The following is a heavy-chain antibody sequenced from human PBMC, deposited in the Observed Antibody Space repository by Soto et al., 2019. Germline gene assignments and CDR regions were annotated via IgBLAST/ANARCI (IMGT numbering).Heavy chain of an antibody. Sequence: PGGSLRLSCVASRLTFSNYGMHWVRQAPGKGLEWVAVISYDGSNKYYADSVKGRFTISRDNSKNTLYLQMNSLRAEVTAVYYCATYLRYFDWLTRDAFDIWGQGTMVTVSS. CDR2: ISYDGSNK. V-gene: IGHV3-30*03. D-gene: IGHD3-9*01. CDR3: ATYLRYFDWLTRDAFDI. J-gene: IGHJ3*02. CDR1: RLTFSNYG.